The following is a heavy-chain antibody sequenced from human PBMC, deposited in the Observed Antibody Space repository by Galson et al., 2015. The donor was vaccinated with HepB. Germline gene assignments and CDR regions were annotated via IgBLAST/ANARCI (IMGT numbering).Heavy chain of an antibody. D-gene: IGHD6-25*01. V-gene: IGHV3-73*01. CDR3: LRMGDLSGYTSA. Sequence: LRLSCAASGFTFSGSAIRWVRQASGKGPEWVGRIKSKASDYATACAASLKGRFTISRDDSKNTAYLHMSSLKTEDTAVYYCLRMGDLSGYTSAWGQGTLVTVSS. CDR1: GFTFSGSA. J-gene: IGHJ5*02. CDR2: IKSKASDYAT.